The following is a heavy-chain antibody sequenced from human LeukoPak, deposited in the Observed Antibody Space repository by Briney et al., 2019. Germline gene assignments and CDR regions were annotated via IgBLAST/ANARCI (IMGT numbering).Heavy chain of an antibody. CDR2: FYYSGST. V-gene: IGHV4-39*01. D-gene: IGHD3-22*01. CDR1: GGSIGSSYYY. Sequence: SETLSLTCTVSGGSIGSSYYYWGCIRQPPGKGLEWIGSFYYSGSTYYNPSLKSRVTMSVDRSMNQFYLRMSSVTAADTAVYYCARLNYDSGGYYGVPNWFDPWGPGTLVTVSS. CDR3: ARLNYDSGGYYGVPNWFDP. J-gene: IGHJ5*02.